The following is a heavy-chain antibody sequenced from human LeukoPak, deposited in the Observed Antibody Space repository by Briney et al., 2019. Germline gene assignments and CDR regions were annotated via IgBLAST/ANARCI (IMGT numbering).Heavy chain of an antibody. J-gene: IGHJ4*02. CDR2: INHSGST. CDR1: GGSFSGDY. Sequence: SETLSLTCAVYGGSFSGDYWSWIRQPPGKGLEWIGEINHSGSTNYNPSLKSRVTISVDTSKNQFSLKLSSVTAADTAVYYCARNDPEVGYWGQGTLVTVSS. CDR3: ARNDPEVGY. V-gene: IGHV4-34*01. D-gene: IGHD1-1*01.